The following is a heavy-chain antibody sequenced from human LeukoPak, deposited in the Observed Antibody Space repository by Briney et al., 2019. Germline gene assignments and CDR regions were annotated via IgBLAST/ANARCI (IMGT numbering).Heavy chain of an antibody. Sequence: GGSLRLSCAASGFTFSSYAMHWVRQAPGKGLEWVSAISGSGGSTYYADSVKGRFTISRDNSKNTLYLQMNSLRAEDTAVYYCAKGGPDYDFWSGYYTYFDYWGQGTLVTVSS. V-gene: IGHV3-23*01. CDR3: AKGGPDYDFWSGYYTYFDY. CDR2: ISGSGGST. D-gene: IGHD3-3*01. CDR1: GFTFSSYA. J-gene: IGHJ4*02.